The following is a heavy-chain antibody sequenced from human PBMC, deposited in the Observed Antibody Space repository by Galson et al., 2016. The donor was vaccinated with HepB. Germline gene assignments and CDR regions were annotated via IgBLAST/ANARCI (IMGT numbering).Heavy chain of an antibody. CDR1: GFTFSNVW. J-gene: IGHJ4*02. Sequence: SLRLSCAASGFTFSNVWMNWVRQAPGKGLEWVGRIRSKTAGGTTDYAAPVKGRFTVSRDDSKNTPFLQMSSLETDDTAVYYCATEVFGMPSNSDYWGQGTVVTVSS. V-gene: IGHV3-15*01. CDR3: ATEVFGMPSNSDY. D-gene: IGHD2-2*01. CDR2: IRSKTAGGTT.